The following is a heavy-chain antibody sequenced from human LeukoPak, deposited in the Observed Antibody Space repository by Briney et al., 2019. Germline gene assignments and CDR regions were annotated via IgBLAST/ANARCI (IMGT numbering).Heavy chain of an antibody. CDR3: ARGPPDYDILTGFYYYYGMDV. J-gene: IGHJ6*02. V-gene: IGHV1-18*01. CDR2: ISAYNGNT. D-gene: IGHD3-9*01. CDR1: GYTFTSYG. Sequence: GASVKVSCKASGYTFTSYGISWVRQAPGQGLEWMGWISAYNGNTNYAQKLQGRVTMTTDTSTSTAHMELRSLRSDDTAVYYCARGPPDYDILTGFYYYYGMDVWGQGTTVTVSS.